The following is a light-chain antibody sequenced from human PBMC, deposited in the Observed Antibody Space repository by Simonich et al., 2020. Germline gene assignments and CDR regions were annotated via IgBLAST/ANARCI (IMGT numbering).Light chain of an antibody. J-gene: IGLJ2*01. Sequence: QLVLTQSPSASASLGASVKLTCTLSSGPSSYAIAWHRQQPEKGPRYLMKLNSDGSHSKGDGIPDRFSGSSSGAERYLTISSLQSEDEADYYCQTWGTGIVVFGGGTKLTVL. CDR2: LNSDGSH. CDR3: QTWGTGIVV. V-gene: IGLV4-69*01. CDR1: SGPSSYA.